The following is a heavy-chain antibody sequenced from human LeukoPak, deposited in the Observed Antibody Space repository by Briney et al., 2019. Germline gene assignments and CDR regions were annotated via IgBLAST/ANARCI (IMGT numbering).Heavy chain of an antibody. CDR3: TRDREHGTQDS. Sequence: SETLSLTCTVSGVSFTDYYWGWIRQPPGKGLEWIGSIYYRAHTFYKPSLRNRVSISIDTSKRRFSLNLNSVTAADTAVYFCTRDREHGTQDSWGQGTLVTVS. D-gene: IGHD1-26*01. V-gene: IGHV4-39*07. J-gene: IGHJ4*02. CDR2: IYYRAHT. CDR1: GVSFTDYY.